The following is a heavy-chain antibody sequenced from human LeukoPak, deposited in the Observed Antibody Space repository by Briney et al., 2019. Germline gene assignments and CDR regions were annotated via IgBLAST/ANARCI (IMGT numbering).Heavy chain of an antibody. CDR1: GGSFSGYY. J-gene: IGHJ4*02. D-gene: IGHD6-19*01. V-gene: IGHV4-34*01. CDR3: ARGDSSLFDY. Sequence: SETLSLTCAVYGGSFSGYYWSWIRQPPGKGLEWIGEINHSGSTNYNPSLKSRVTISVDTSKNQFSLKLSSVTAADTAVYYCARGDSSLFDYWGQGTQVTVSS. CDR2: INHSGST.